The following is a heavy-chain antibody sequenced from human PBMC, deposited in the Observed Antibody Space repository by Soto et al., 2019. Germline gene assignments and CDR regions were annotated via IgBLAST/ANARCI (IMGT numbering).Heavy chain of an antibody. CDR1: GFSISRSA. CDR2: IAYDGSNR. J-gene: IGHJ5*02. CDR3: ARDLQAGTDNVNRFAP. D-gene: IGHD1-1*01. V-gene: IGHV3-30*04. Sequence: QVQLVESGGGVVQPGRSLRLSCAASGFSISRSAMHWVRQAPGKGLEWVAVIAYDGSNRWYADSAKGRFTISRDNSKNTVYLQTSSLRGEDTAVYYCARDLQAGTDNVNRFAPWGQGTLVTVSS.